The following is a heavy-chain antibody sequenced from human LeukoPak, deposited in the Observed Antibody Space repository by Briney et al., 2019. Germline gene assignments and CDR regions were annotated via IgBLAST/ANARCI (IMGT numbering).Heavy chain of an antibody. D-gene: IGHD3-9*01. J-gene: IGHJ4*02. Sequence: GASVKVSCKASGYTFTSYGISWVRQAPGQGLEWMGWISAYNSNTNYAQKLQGRVTMTTDTSTSTAYMELRSLRSDDTAVYYCARDEDHHILTGYERFDYWGQGTLVTVSS. CDR2: ISAYNSNT. CDR1: GYTFTSYG. CDR3: ARDEDHHILTGYERFDY. V-gene: IGHV1-18*01.